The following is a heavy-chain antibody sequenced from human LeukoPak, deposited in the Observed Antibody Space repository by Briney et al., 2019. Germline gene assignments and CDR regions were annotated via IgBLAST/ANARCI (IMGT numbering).Heavy chain of an antibody. J-gene: IGHJ4*02. CDR3: ASTASYCGSDCYSYFDH. CDR1: GFTFSSYA. D-gene: IGHD2-21*02. Sequence: PGGSLRLSWAASGFTFSSYAMSWVRRAPGMGLEWVSSIRNSGGKTYYADSVKGRFTISRDNSKNTVYLQMDSLRAEDTAVYYCASTASYCGSDCYSYFDHWGQGTLVTVSS. CDR2: IRNSGGKT. V-gene: IGHV3-23*01.